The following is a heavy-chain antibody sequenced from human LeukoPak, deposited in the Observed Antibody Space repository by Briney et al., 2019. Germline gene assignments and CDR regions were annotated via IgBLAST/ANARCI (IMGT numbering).Heavy chain of an antibody. CDR3: ARGNGYKYPRYYYYGMDV. D-gene: IGHD5-24*01. CDR1: GGTFSSYA. CDR2: IIPIFGTA. J-gene: IGHJ6*02. Sequence: ASVKVSCKASGGTFSSYAISWVRPAPGQGLEWMGGIIPIFGTANYAQKFQGRVTITADESTSTAYMELSSLRSEDTAVYYCARGNGYKYPRYYYYGMDVWGQGTTVTVSS. V-gene: IGHV1-69*01.